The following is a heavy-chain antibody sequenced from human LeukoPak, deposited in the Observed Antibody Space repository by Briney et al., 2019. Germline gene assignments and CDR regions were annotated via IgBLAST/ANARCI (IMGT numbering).Heavy chain of an antibody. CDR1: GGSISGSF. V-gene: IGHV4-4*07. D-gene: IGHD2-2*01. CDR3: ARAPAGCGSTCPFHD. CDR2: IYASGRT. Sequence: SETLSLTCTVSGGSISGSFWSWIRQPAGKGLEWIGRIYASGRTNYNPSLKSRITMSVDTSENQFSLKLTSVTAADTAVYFCARAPAGCGSTCPFHDWGQGTLVTVSS. J-gene: IGHJ4*02.